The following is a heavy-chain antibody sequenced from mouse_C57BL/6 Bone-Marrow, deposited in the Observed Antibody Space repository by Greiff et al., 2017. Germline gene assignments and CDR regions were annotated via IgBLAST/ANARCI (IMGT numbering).Heavy chain of an antibody. Sequence: QVQLQQSGAELVKPGASVKLSCKASGYTFTSYWMHWVKQRPGQGLEWIGMIHPNSGSTNYNEKFKSKATLTVDKSSSTAYMQLSSLTSEDSAVYYCASGPLMVTYYYAMDYWGQGTSVTVSS. V-gene: IGHV1-64*01. CDR1: GYTFTSYW. CDR2: IHPNSGST. D-gene: IGHD2-2*01. J-gene: IGHJ4*01. CDR3: ASGPLMVTYYYAMDY.